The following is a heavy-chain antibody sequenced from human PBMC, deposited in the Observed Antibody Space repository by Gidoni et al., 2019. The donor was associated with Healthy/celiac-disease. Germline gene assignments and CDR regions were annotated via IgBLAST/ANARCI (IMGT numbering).Heavy chain of an antibody. CDR1: GFTFSSYA. CDR2: ISCRGGST. D-gene: IGHD3-9*01. J-gene: IGHJ4*02. CDR3: AKDRSYDILTGYSPWDY. V-gene: IGHV3-23*01. Sequence: EVQLLESGGGLVQPGGSLRLSCAASGFTFSSYAMSWVRQAPGKGLEWVSDISCRGGSTYDADSVKGRFTISRDNSKNTLYLQMNSLRAEDTAVYYCAKDRSYDILTGYSPWDYWGQGTLVTVSS.